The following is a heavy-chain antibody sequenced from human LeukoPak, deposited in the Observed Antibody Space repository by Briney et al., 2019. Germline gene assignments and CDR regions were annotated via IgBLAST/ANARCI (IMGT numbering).Heavy chain of an antibody. CDR2: IIGSGGST. Sequence: SGGSLRLSCAASGFTFSSYAMSWVRRAPGKGLEWVSTIIGSGGSTYYADSVKGRFTIYRDNSKNTLYLQMNSLTAADTAVYYCAKERYDSSGYYDYWGQGTLVTVSS. CDR1: GFTFSSYA. D-gene: IGHD3-22*01. V-gene: IGHV3-23*01. J-gene: IGHJ4*02. CDR3: AKERYDSSGYYDY.